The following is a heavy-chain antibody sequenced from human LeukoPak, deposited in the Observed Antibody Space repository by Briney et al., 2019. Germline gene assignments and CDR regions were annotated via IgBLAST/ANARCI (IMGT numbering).Heavy chain of an antibody. D-gene: IGHD3-22*01. CDR2: INPSGGST. CDR3: ARGYYDSSGYYLAEYFQH. V-gene: IGHV1-46*01. Sequence: ASVKVSCKASGYTFTSYYMHWVRQAPEQGLEWMGIINPSGGSTSYAQKFQGRVTMTRDTSTSTVYMELSSLRSEDTAVYYCARGYYDSSGYYLAEYFQHWGQGTLITVSS. CDR1: GYTFTSYY. J-gene: IGHJ1*01.